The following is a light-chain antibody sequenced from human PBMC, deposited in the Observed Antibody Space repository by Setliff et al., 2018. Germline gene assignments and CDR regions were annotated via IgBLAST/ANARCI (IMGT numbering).Light chain of an antibody. Sequence: QSALTQPASVSGSPGQSITIYCIGSSSDIGAYDYVAWYQQHPGKAPKLMIYDVSHRPSGVSHRFSASKSGNTASLTISGLQVEDEADYYCSSYSTRTSLDGFGTGTTV. CDR1: SSDIGAYDY. CDR3: SSYSTRTSLDG. CDR2: DVS. V-gene: IGLV2-14*03. J-gene: IGLJ1*01.